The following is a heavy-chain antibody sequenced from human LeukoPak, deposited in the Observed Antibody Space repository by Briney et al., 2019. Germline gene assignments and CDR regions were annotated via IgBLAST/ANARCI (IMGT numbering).Heavy chain of an antibody. J-gene: IGHJ4*02. CDR1: GFTFSSYG. V-gene: IGHV3-30*02. CDR3: AKDQTPAMTTVVTAAGY. Sequence: GRSLRLSCAASGFTFSSYGMHWVRQAPGKGLEWVAFIRYDGSNKYYADSVKGRFTISRDNSKNTLYLQMNSLRAEDTAVYYCAKDQTPAMTTVVTAAGYWGQGTLVTVSS. D-gene: IGHD4-23*01. CDR2: IRYDGSNK.